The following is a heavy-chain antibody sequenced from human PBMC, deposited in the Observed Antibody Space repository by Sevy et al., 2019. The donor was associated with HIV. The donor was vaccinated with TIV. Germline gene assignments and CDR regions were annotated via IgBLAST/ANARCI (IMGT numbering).Heavy chain of an antibody. Sequence: ESLKISCAASGFTFSSHSMNWVHQTPGKGLEWISYISGTGNTIYYADSVKGRFTISRDNAKNSLYLQLKSLRDEDTAIYYCARVPPYYDSNVSDFWGQGSLVTVSS. D-gene: IGHD3-22*01. J-gene: IGHJ4*02. CDR1: GFTFSSHS. CDR3: ARVPPYYDSNVSDF. CDR2: ISGTGNTI. V-gene: IGHV3-48*02.